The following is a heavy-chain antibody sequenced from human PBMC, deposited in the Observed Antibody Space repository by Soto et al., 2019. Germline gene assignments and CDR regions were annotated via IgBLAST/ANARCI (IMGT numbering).Heavy chain of an antibody. J-gene: IGHJ4*02. CDR3: ARQYGSASYSDF. Sequence: GESLKISCKGSGFSFSSYWIGWVRQMPGKGLEWMGIVYPADSDTRYSPSFQGHVTISADKSIRTAYLQWNSLKASDTAIYYCARQYGSASYSDFWGQGTLVTVSS. CDR1: GFSFSSYW. D-gene: IGHD3-10*01. V-gene: IGHV5-51*01. CDR2: VYPADSDT.